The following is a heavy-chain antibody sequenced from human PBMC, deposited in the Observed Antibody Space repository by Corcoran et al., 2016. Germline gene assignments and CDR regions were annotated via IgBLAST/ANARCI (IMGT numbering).Heavy chain of an antibody. CDR2: ISAYNGNT. V-gene: IGHV1-18*01. Sequence: QVQLVQSGAEVKKPGASVTVSCKASGYTFPSYGISWVRQAPGQGLEWMGWISAYNGNTKYAQKLQGRVTMTTDTSTSTAYMELRRLRSDDTAVYYCAREGAWDYVWGSYRTNWFDPWGQGTLVTVSS. CDR3: AREGAWDYVWGSYRTNWFDP. D-gene: IGHD3-16*02. CDR1: GYTFPSYG. J-gene: IGHJ5*02.